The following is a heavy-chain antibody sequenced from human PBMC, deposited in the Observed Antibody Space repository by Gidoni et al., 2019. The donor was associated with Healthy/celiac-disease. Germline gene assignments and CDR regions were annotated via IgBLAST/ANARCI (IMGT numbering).Heavy chain of an antibody. CDR2: IKSKTDGGKT. CDR3: TTEYYYDSSGYQYYFDY. J-gene: IGHJ4*02. V-gene: IGHV3-15*01. D-gene: IGHD3-22*01. CDR1: GFTFSNAW. Sequence: EVQLVESGGGLVKPGGSLRLSCAASGFTFSNAWMSWVRQAPGKGLEWVGRIKSKTDGGKTDYAAPVKGRFTISRDDSKNTLYLQMNSLKTEDTAVYYCTTEYYYDSSGYQYYFDYWGQGTLVTVSS.